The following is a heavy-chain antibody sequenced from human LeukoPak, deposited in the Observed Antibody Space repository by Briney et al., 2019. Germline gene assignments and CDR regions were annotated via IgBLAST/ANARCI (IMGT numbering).Heavy chain of an antibody. D-gene: IGHD6-13*01. Sequence: PSETLSLTCTVSGGSISSYYWSWIRQPAGKGLEWIGRIYTSGSTNYNPSLKSRVTMSIDTPKNQFSLKLSSVTAADTGVYYCARDPPASSSTHSSSWSFDHWGQGTLVAVSS. CDR1: GGSISSYY. V-gene: IGHV4-4*07. J-gene: IGHJ4*02. CDR3: ARDPPASSSTHSSSWSFDH. CDR2: IYTSGST.